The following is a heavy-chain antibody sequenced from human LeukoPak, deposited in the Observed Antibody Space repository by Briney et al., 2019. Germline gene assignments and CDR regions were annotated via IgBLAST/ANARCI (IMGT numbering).Heavy chain of an antibody. D-gene: IGHD1-26*01. Sequence: PSETLSLTCTVSGGSISSSSYYWGWIRQPPGKGLEWIGGIYYSGSTYYNPSLKSRVTISVDTSKNQCTLKLSSVTAADTAVYYCAREREKYYYYYYMDVWGKGTTVTVSS. CDR1: GGSISSSSYY. CDR2: IYYSGST. CDR3: AREREKYYYYYYMDV. J-gene: IGHJ6*03. V-gene: IGHV4-39*06.